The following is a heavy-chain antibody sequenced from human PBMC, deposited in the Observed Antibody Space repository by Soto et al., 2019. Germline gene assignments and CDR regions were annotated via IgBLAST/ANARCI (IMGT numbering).Heavy chain of an antibody. CDR1: GFPFSDYA. CDR2: IGGVGGST. V-gene: IGHV3-23*01. CDR3: AKRYSSIWTEFDP. Sequence: GSLSLSCAASGFPFSDYALSWVRQAPGKGLEWVSTIGGVGGSTYHADSVKGRFTISRDNSKSTMYLQMNSLRAEDTAVYYCAKRYSSIWTEFDPWGQGTLVTVSS. D-gene: IGHD6-13*01. J-gene: IGHJ5*02.